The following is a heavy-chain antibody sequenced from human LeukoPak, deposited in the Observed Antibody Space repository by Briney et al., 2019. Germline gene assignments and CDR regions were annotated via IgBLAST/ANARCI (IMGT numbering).Heavy chain of an antibody. CDR1: GFTFSTYA. J-gene: IGHJ4*02. Sequence: GGSLRLSCAASGFTFSTYAMSWVRQAPGKGLEWVSSISSSSSYIYYADSVKGRFTISRDNAKNSLYLQMNSLRAEDTDVYYCARAPARMGGYFDYWGQGTLVTVSS. CDR3: ARAPARMGGYFDY. D-gene: IGHD1-26*01. V-gene: IGHV3-21*01. CDR2: ISSSSSYI.